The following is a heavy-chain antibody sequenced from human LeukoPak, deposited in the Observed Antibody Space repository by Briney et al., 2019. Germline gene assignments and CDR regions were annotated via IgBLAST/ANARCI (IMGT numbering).Heavy chain of an antibody. V-gene: IGHV3-74*01. CDR1: GFTFSSYW. D-gene: IGHD2-8*01. Sequence: GGSLRLSCAASGFTFSSYWMHWVRQDSGKGLVWVSRINSDGSSIGYADSVKGRFTISRDNAKNTLYLQMNSLRAEDMAVYYCATSTIVQSYYYGLDVWGQGTTVTVSS. J-gene: IGHJ6*02. CDR2: INSDGSSI. CDR3: ATSTIVQSYYYGLDV.